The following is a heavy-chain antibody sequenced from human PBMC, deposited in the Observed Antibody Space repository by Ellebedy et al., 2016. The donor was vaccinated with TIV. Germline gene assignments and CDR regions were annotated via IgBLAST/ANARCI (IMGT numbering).Heavy chain of an antibody. Sequence: GGSLRLXXAASGFTFSNYGMHWVRQSPGKGLEWVSAISDNGVSAYYADSVRGRFTISRDNSKNTVFLQMNSLRGEDTAVYFCARGGGSGWSYDYWGPGTLVTVSS. CDR2: ISDNGVSA. V-gene: IGHV3-23*01. D-gene: IGHD6-19*01. CDR1: GFTFSNYG. J-gene: IGHJ4*02. CDR3: ARGGGSGWSYDY.